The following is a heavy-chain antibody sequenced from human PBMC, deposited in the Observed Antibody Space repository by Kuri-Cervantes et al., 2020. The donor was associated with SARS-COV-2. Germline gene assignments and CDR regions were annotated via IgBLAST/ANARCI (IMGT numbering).Heavy chain of an antibody. J-gene: IGHJ4*02. CDR3: AKDLYESGGYTWAY. Sequence: LKISCAASGFTFSSYAMSWVRQAPGKGLEWVSAISGSGGSTYYADSVKGRFTISRDNSKNTLYLQMNSLRAEDTAVYYCAKDLYESGGYTWAYWGQGTRVTDSS. D-gene: IGHD3-22*01. V-gene: IGHV3-23*01. CDR2: ISGSGGST. CDR1: GFTFSSYA.